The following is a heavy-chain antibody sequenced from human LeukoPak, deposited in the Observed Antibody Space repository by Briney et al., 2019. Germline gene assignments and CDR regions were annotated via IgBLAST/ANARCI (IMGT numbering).Heavy chain of an antibody. V-gene: IGHV3-53*04. CDR2: IYSGGST. CDR3: ARCDYEYYYYGMDV. J-gene: IGHJ6*02. CDR1: GFTFSSYA. Sequence: GGSLRLSCAASGFTFSSYAMSWVRQAPGKGLEWVSVIYSGGSTYYADSVKGRFTISRHNSKNTLYLQMNSLRAEDTAVYYCARCDYEYYYYGMDVWGQGTTVTVSS. D-gene: IGHD4-17*01.